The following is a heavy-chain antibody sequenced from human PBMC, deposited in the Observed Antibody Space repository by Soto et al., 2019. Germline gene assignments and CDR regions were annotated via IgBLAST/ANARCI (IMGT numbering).Heavy chain of an antibody. CDR1: GGTFSSYT. J-gene: IGHJ2*01. CDR2: IIPILGIA. V-gene: IGHV1-69*08. Sequence: QVQLVQSGAEVKKPGSSVKVSCKASGGTFSSYTISWVRQAPGQGLEWMGRIIPILGIANYAQKFQGRVTITADKSTSKAHRELGSLRSEDTGVYYCARDGGGVVVPAADWYFDLWGRGTLVTVSS. D-gene: IGHD2-2*01. CDR3: ARDGGGVVVPAADWYFDL.